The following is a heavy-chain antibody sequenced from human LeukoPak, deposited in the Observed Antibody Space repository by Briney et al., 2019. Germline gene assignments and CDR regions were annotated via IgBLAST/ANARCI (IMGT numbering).Heavy chain of an antibody. D-gene: IGHD3-10*01. Sequence: GGSLRLSCAASGFTFDDYAMHWVRQAPGKGLEWVSGISWNSGSIGYADSVKGRFTISRDNVKNSLYLQMNSLRAEDTALYYCAKVAGVRGPSSYYFDYWGQGTLVTVSS. CDR3: AKVAGVRGPSSYYFDY. V-gene: IGHV3-9*01. CDR1: GFTFDDYA. CDR2: ISWNSGSI. J-gene: IGHJ4*02.